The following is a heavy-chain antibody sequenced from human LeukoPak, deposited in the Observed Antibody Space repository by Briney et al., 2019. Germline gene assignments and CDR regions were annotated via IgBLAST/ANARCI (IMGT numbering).Heavy chain of an antibody. Sequence: PGGSLRLSCAASGFTFSSYAMHWVRQAPGKGLEWVAVISYDGSNKYYADSVKGRFTISRDNSKNTLYLQMNSLRAEDTAVYYCAKYGDLYWGQGTLVTVSS. D-gene: IGHD2/OR15-2a*01. CDR1: GFTFSSYA. V-gene: IGHV3-30*04. CDR3: AKYGDLY. J-gene: IGHJ4*02. CDR2: ISYDGSNK.